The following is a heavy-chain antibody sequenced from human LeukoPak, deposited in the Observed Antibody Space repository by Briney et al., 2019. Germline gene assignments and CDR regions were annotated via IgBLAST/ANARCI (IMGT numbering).Heavy chain of an antibody. J-gene: IGHJ4*02. V-gene: IGHV4-31*03. CDR1: GGSISSGGYY. D-gene: IGHD4-23*01. Sequence: SETLSLTCTVSGGSISSGGYYWSWIRQHPGKGLEWIGYIYYSGSTYYNPSLKSRVTISVDTSKNQFSLKLSSVTAADTAVYYCASGQFDYGANFVYYFDYWGQGTLVTVSS. CDR2: IYYSGST. CDR3: ASGQFDYGANFVYYFDY.